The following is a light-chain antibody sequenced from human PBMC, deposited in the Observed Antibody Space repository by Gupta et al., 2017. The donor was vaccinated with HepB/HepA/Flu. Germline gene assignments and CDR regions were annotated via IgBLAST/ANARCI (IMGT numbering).Light chain of an antibody. V-gene: IGLV1-40*01. J-gene: IGLJ2*01. CDR1: SSNIGAGYD. CDR3: QSYDSSRSGSRI. CDR2: GNS. Sequence: SVLTPPPSVSGAPGPRVTISCTGSSSNIGAGYDVHWYQQVPGTAPKLLIFGNSNRPSGVPDRCSGSKSGTSASLAITGLQAEDEADYYCQSYDSSRSGSRIFGGGSKLTVL.